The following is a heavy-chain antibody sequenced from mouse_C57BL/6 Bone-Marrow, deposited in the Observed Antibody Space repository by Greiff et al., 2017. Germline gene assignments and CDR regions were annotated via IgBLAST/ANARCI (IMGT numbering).Heavy chain of an antibody. CDR3: ARRDGYPFAY. CDR1: GFTFSSYG. CDR2: ISSGGSYT. J-gene: IGHJ3*01. V-gene: IGHV5-6*01. Sequence: EVQVVESGGDLVKPGGSLKLSCAASGFTFSSYGMSWVRQTPDKRLEWVATISSGGSYTYYPDSVKGRFTISRDNAKNTLYLQMSSLKSEDTAMYYCARRDGYPFAYWGQGTLVTVSA. D-gene: IGHD2-3*01.